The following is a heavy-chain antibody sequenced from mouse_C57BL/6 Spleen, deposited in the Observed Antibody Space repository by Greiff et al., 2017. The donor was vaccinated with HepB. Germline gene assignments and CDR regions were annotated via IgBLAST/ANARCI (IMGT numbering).Heavy chain of an antibody. Sequence: VQLQQSGPELVKPGASVKISCKASGYAFSSSWMNWVKQRPGKGLEWIGRIYPGDGDTNYNGKFKGKATLTADKSSSTAYMQLRSLTSEDSAVYFCARSDYSNYEGDYYAMDYWGQRTSVTVSS. CDR1: GYAFSSSW. CDR3: ARSDYSNYEGDYYAMDY. V-gene: IGHV1-82*01. J-gene: IGHJ4*01. D-gene: IGHD2-5*01. CDR2: IYPGDGDT.